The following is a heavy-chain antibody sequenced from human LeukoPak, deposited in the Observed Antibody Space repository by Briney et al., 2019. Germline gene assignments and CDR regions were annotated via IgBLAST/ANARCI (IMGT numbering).Heavy chain of an antibody. Sequence: ASVKVSCKASGYTFTDYYMHWVRQAAGQGLEWMGWINPNSGGTNYAQKFQGRVTMTRDTSISTAYMELSRLRSDDTAVYYCARTRDPHDYWGQGTLVTVSS. CDR3: ARTRDPHDY. V-gene: IGHV1-2*02. J-gene: IGHJ4*02. CDR1: GYTFTDYY. CDR2: INPNSGGT.